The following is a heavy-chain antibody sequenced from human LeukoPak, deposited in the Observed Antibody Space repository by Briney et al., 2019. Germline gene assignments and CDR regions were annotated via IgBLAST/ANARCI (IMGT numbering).Heavy chain of an antibody. CDR3: AGPYYYDSRIDP. V-gene: IGHV4-30-4*01. CDR1: GGSISSGDYY. D-gene: IGHD3-22*01. J-gene: IGHJ5*02. Sequence: TPSETLSLTCTVSGGSISSGDYYWSWIRQPPGKGLEWIAYMYYSGSTYYNPSLKSRVTMSADTSKNQLSLKLSSVTAADTAVYYCAGPYYYDSRIDPWGQGILVTVSS. CDR2: MYYSGST.